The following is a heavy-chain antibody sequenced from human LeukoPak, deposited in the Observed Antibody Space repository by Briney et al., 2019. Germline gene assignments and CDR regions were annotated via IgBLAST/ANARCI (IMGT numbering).Heavy chain of an antibody. Sequence: SVKVSCKASGGTFSSYAISWVRQAPGQGLEWMGGIIPIFGTANYAQKFQGRVTITADKSTSAAYMELSSLRSEDTAVYYCASCSSTSCYHLGYFQHWGQGTLVTVSS. D-gene: IGHD2-2*01. CDR3: ASCSSTSCYHLGYFQH. CDR2: IIPIFGTA. CDR1: GGTFSSYA. V-gene: IGHV1-69*06. J-gene: IGHJ1*01.